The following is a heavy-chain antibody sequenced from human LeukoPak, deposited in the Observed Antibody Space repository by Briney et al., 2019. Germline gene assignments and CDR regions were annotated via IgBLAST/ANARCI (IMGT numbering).Heavy chain of an antibody. J-gene: IGHJ6*03. Sequence: SVKVSCKASGGTFSSYAISWVRRAPGQGLEWMGGIIPIFGTANYAQKFQGRVTITADESTSTAYMELSSLRSEDTAVYYCAKIVTYGDEDYYMDVWGKGTTVTISS. CDR1: GGTFSSYA. CDR2: IIPIFGTA. D-gene: IGHD4-17*01. V-gene: IGHV1-69*13. CDR3: AKIVTYGDEDYYMDV.